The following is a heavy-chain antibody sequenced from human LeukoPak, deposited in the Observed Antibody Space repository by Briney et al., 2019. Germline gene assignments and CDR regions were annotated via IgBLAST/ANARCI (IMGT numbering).Heavy chain of an antibody. CDR3: AKDREEKARIGGMDV. CDR1: RFIFSSYN. V-gene: IGHV3-21*04. D-gene: IGHD3-16*01. J-gene: IGHJ6*02. Sequence: GGSLRLSCAASRFIFSSYNMNWVRQPPGKGREWVSYISESSSYTYYADSVKGRFTISRENAKNSLYLQMNSRRAEEPAIYYCAKDREEKARIGGMDVWGQGTTVIVSS. CDR2: ISESSSYT.